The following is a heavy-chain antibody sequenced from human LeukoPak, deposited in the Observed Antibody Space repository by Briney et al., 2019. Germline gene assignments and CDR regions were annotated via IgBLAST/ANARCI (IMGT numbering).Heavy chain of an antibody. CDR1: GGTFSSYA. CDR2: IIPIFGTA. CDR3: ATDLGIAAAELNWFDP. D-gene: IGHD6-13*01. Sequence: ASVKVSCKASGGTFSSYAISWVRQAPGQGLEWMGGIIPIFGTANYAQKFQGRVTITADKSTSTAYMELSSLRSEDTAVYYCATDLGIAAAELNWFDPWAREPWSPYPQ. V-gene: IGHV1-69*06. J-gene: IGHJ5*02.